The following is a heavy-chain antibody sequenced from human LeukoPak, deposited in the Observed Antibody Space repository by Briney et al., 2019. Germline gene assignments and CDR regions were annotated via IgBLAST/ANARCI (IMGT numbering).Heavy chain of an antibody. D-gene: IGHD5-12*01. J-gene: IGHJ4*02. CDR3: ARVPNVDMVATIDY. CDR1: GYTFTSYG. V-gene: IGHV1-18*01. Sequence: ASVKVSCKASGYTFTSYGISWVRQAPGQGLEWMGWISAYNGNTNYAQKLQGRVTMTTDTSTSTAYMELRSLRSDDTAVYYCARVPNVDMVATIDYWGQGTLVTVSS. CDR2: ISAYNGNT.